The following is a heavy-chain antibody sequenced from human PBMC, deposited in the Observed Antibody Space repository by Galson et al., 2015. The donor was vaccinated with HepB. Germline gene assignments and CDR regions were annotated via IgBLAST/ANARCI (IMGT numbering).Heavy chain of an antibody. CDR1: GYTFTGYH. CDR3: ARDLDYGGVYGSTWYFDY. CDR2: ADPKNGVT. Sequence: SVKVSCKASGYTFTGYHIHWVRQAPGQGLEWMGHADPKNGVTNYAQKFHGRNTVTRDTSINTVYMELNSLISDDTAVYYCARDLDYGGVYGSTWYFDYWGQGTLVTVSS. J-gene: IGHJ4*02. V-gene: IGHV1-2*06. D-gene: IGHD4-23*01.